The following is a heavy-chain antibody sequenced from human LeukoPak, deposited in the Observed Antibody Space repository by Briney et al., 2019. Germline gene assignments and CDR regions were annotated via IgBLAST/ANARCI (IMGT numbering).Heavy chain of an antibody. D-gene: IGHD6-6*01. J-gene: IGHJ5*02. CDR3: AREPSSIAAHRFDP. Sequence: PSETLSLTCAVYGGSFSGYYWSWIRQPPGKGLEWIGEINHSGSTNYNPSLKSRVTISVDTSKNQFSLKLSSVTAADTAVYYCAREPSSIAAHRFDPWGQGTLVTVSS. V-gene: IGHV4-34*01. CDR1: GGSFSGYY. CDR2: INHSGST.